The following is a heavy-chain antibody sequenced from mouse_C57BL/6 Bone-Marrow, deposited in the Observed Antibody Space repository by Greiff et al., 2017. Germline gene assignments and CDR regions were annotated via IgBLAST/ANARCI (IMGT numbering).Heavy chain of an antibody. V-gene: IGHV1-15*01. CDR2: IDPETGGT. CDR3: TRYPLRYGDY. D-gene: IGHD1-1*01. J-gene: IGHJ2*01. Sequence: SGAELVRPGASVTLSCKASGYTFTDYEMHWVKQTPVHGLEWIGAIDPETGGTAYNQKFKGKAILTADKSSSTAYMELRSLTSEDSAVYYCTRYPLRYGDYWGQGTTLTVSS. CDR1: GYTFTDYE.